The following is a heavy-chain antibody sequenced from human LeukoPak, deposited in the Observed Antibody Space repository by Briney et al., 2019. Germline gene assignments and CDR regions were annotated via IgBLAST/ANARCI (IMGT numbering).Heavy chain of an antibody. CDR3: TRDHCSFANCYEDYYYGMDV. V-gene: IGHV1-2*02. J-gene: IGHJ6*02. D-gene: IGHD2-2*01. CDR1: GYSFTNYG. Sequence: ASVKVSCKASGYSFTNYGISWVRQAPGQGLEWMGWINPNNGGTTYTQNFQGRVTMTRDTSISTAYMELSRLRSDDSAIYYCTRDHCSFANCYEDYYYGMDVWGQGTTVTVSS. CDR2: INPNNGGT.